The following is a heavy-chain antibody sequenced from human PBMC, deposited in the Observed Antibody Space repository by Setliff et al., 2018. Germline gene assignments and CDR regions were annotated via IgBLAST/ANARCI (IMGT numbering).Heavy chain of an antibody. CDR2: IYYSGTT. J-gene: IGHJ2*01. V-gene: IGHV4-59*01. Sequence: SETLSLTCAVSGGSISSYYWNWIRQPPGKGLEWIGYIYYSGTTNYNPSLKSRVTISVDTSKKQFSLKLSSVTAADTAVYYCARMATGDSGEHWHFGLWGRGTLVTVSS. CDR1: GGSISSYY. CDR3: ARMATGDSGEHWHFGL. D-gene: IGHD4-17*01.